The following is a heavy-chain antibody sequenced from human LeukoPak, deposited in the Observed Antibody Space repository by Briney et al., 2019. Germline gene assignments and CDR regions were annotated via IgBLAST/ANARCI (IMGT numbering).Heavy chain of an antibody. CDR2: NKYDGSES. Sequence: PGGSLRLSCAASGFTLSGHWMHWFRQPPGKGLAWVSRNKYDGSESYYADSVKGRFTISRDNAKNTLYLQMNSLGVEDTAVYYCAKSDWFDPWGQGTLVTVSS. J-gene: IGHJ5*02. CDR3: AKSDWFDP. CDR1: GFTLSGHW. V-gene: IGHV3-74*01.